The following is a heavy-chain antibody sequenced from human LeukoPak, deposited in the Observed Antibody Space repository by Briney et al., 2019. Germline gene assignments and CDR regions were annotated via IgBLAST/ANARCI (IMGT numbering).Heavy chain of an antibody. J-gene: IGHJ4*02. CDR2: MNPNSGNT. CDR3: ARGLDYDFWSGSYYFDY. Sequence: ASVKVSCTASGYTFTSYDINWVRQATGQGLEWMGWMNPNSGNTGYAQKFQGRVTITRNTSISTAYMELSSLRSEDTAVYYCARGLDYDFWSGSYYFDYWGQGTLVTVSS. D-gene: IGHD3-3*01. V-gene: IGHV1-8*03. CDR1: GYTFTSYD.